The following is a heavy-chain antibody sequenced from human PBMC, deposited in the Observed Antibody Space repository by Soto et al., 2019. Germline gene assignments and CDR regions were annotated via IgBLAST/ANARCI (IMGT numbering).Heavy chain of an antibody. CDR1: GGTFSSYA. CDR2: IIPIFGTA. D-gene: IGHD3-22*01. V-gene: IGHV1-69*01. Sequence: QVQLVQSGAEVKKPGSSVKVSCKASGGTFSSYAISWVRQAPGQGLEWMGGIIPIFGTANYAQKFQGRVTITADESTSTAYMGLRSLGSEDTAVYSCARDLTYYYDSSGHYALLDYWGQGTLVTVSS. J-gene: IGHJ4*02. CDR3: ARDLTYYYDSSGHYALLDY.